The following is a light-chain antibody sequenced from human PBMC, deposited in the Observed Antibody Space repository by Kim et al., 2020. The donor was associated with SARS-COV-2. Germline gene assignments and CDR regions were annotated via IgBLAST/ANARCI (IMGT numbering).Light chain of an antibody. V-gene: IGLV3-21*03. CDR3: QVWDSSSDNPVV. CDR1: NIGSKS. Sequence: PGKTASITCGGNNIGSKSVHCYQQQPGQAPVLVVYDDSDRPSGIPERFSGSNSGNTATLTISRVEAGDEADYYCQVWDSSSDNPVVFGGGTQLTVL. J-gene: IGLJ2*01. CDR2: DDS.